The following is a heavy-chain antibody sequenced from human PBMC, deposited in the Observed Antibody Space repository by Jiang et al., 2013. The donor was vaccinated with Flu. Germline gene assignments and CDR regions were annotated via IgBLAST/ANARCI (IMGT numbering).Heavy chain of an antibody. J-gene: IGHJ6*02. CDR3: ARGPKADDLRLTSGSYYETSRYYYYGMDV. Sequence: VQLVESGGGVVQPGRSLRLSCAASGFTFSSYGMHWVRQAPGKGLEWVAVIWYDGSNKYYADSVKGRFTISRDNSKNTLYLQMNSLRAEDTAVYYCARGPKADDLRLTSGSYYETSRYYYYGMDVWGQGTTVTVSS. D-gene: IGHD1-26*01. CDR1: GFTFSSYG. V-gene: IGHV3-33*01. CDR2: IWYDGSNK.